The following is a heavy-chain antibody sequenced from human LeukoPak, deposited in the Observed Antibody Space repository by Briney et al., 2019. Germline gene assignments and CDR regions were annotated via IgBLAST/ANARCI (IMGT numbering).Heavy chain of an antibody. CDR1: GYTFTSYG. Sequence: ASVKVSCKASGYTFTSYGISWVRQAPGQGLEWMGWISAYNGNTNYAQKLQGRVTMTTDTSTSTAYMELRSLRSDDTAVYYCARVRRAMVRGATYYYYYGTDVWGQGTTVTVSS. CDR2: ISAYNGNT. D-gene: IGHD3-10*01. CDR3: ARVRRAMVRGATYYYYYGTDV. V-gene: IGHV1-18*01. J-gene: IGHJ6*02.